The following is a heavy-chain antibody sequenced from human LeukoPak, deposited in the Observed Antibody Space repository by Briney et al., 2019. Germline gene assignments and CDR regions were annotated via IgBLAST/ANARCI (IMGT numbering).Heavy chain of an antibody. Sequence: ASVKVSCKASGYTFTSYYMHWVRQAPGQGLEWMGIINPSGGSTSYAQKFQGRVTMTRDMSTSTVYMELSSLRSEDTAVYYCATMTTVTALDYWGQGTLVTVSS. CDR3: ATMTTVTALDY. CDR1: GYTFTSYY. J-gene: IGHJ4*02. D-gene: IGHD4-17*01. V-gene: IGHV1-46*01. CDR2: INPSGGST.